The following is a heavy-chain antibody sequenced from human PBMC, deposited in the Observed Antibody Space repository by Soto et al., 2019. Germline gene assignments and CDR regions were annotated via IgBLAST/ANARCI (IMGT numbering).Heavy chain of an antibody. Sequence: QVQLVESGGGVVQPGRSLRLSCAASGFAFSSYGMHWVRQAPGKGLEWVAGTSYDGLNENYADSVKGRFTISRDNSRTTLYLQRKSLSVEDRGLYYCARDLTLVGRGDLFEYWGQGALVTVSS. CDR1: GFAFSSYG. CDR2: TSYDGLNE. D-gene: IGHD2-21*02. V-gene: IGHV3-30*03. J-gene: IGHJ4*02. CDR3: ARDLTLVGRGDLFEY.